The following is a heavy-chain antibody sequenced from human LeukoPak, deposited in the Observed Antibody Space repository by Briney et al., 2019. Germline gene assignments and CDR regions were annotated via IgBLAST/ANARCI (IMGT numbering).Heavy chain of an antibody. D-gene: IGHD2/OR15-2a*01. Sequence: SETLSLTCAVSGGSFGDFYWSWICQPPGKGLEWIGEINHSGYTNYYPSLKSRVTISVDTSKNQFSLRLSSVTAANTAVYYCARNDYFGINNGMDVWGQGTTVTVS. CDR3: ARNDYFGINNGMDV. CDR1: GGSFGDFY. CDR2: INHSGYT. J-gene: IGHJ6*02. V-gene: IGHV4-34*01.